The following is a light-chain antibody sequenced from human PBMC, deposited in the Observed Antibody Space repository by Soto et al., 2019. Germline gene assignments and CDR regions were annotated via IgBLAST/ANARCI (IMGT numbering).Light chain of an antibody. J-gene: IGKJ1*01. CDR3: QQYDNSLPWT. CDR1: QIVSNNY. Sequence: EIVLMQSPGTLSLSPGEGATLSCRASQIVSNNYLAWYQQKPGQAPRLLGYGASRRATGIPDRFSGSGSGKDFTLTISRLEPEDFAVYYCQQYDNSLPWTFGQGTKLEIK. CDR2: GAS. V-gene: IGKV3-20*01.